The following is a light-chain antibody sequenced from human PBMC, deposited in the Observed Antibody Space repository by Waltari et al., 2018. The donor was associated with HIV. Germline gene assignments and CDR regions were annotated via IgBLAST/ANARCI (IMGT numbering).Light chain of an antibody. Sequence: AVTQPASVSGLPGQSPPPSCTVSDIDFALYIFLSWYHQHSGNPPRLLLYDVDSRASGVSDRFSGSMSGNTASLTISGLRAEDEGHYYCASFTDDNTVIFGGGTEVTVL. V-gene: IGLV2-14*03. CDR1: DIDFALYIF. J-gene: IGLJ2*01. CDR2: DVD. CDR3: ASFTDDNTVI.